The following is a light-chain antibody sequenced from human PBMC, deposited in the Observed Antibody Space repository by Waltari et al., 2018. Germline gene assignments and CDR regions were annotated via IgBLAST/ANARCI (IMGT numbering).Light chain of an antibody. V-gene: IGKV2-28*01. CDR1: QSLLHSNGYNY. Sequence: DIVMTQYPLSLPVTPGEPASISCRFRQSLLHSNGYNYLDWYLQKPGQSPQLLIYLGSNRSSGVPDRFSGSGSGTDFTLKISRVEAEDVGVYYCMQALQTIFTFGPGTKVDIK. CDR3: MQALQTIFT. CDR2: LGS. J-gene: IGKJ3*01.